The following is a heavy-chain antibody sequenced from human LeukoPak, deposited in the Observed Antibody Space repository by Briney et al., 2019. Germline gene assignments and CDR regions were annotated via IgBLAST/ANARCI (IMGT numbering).Heavy chain of an antibody. CDR2: ISSSGSTI. J-gene: IGHJ4*02. D-gene: IGHD6-13*01. CDR3: ARVKQQPVAPDY. V-gene: IGHV3-48*03. CDR1: GFTFSSYE. Sequence: GGSLRLSCAASGFTFSSYEMNWVRQAPGKGLEWVSYISSSGSTIYYADSVKGRFTISRDNAKNSLYLQMNSLRAEDTAVYYCARVKQQPVAPDYWGQGTLVTVSS.